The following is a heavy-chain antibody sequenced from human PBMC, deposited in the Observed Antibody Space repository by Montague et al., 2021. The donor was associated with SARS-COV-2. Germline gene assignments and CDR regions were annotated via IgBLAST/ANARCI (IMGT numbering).Heavy chain of an antibody. J-gene: IGHJ3*02. CDR3: ARIWGATRGDAFDI. CDR2: IDWDXVK. Sequence: PALVKPTQTLTLICTFSGFSLSTSGMCVSWIRQPPGKALEWLALIDWDXVKYYSTSLKTRLTISKDTSKNQVVLTMTNMDPVDTATYYCARIWGATRGDAFDIWGQGTMVTVSS. V-gene: IGHV2-70*01. CDR1: GFSLSTSGMC. D-gene: IGHD1-26*01.